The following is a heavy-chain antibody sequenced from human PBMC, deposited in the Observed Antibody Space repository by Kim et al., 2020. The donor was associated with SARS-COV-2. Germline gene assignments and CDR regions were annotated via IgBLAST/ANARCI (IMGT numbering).Heavy chain of an antibody. Sequence: SETLSLTCAVYGGSFSGYYWSWIRQPPGKGLEWIGEINHSGSTNYNPSLKSRVTISVDTSKNQFSLKLSSVTAADTAVYYCARGSIALHYYYYGMEVWGQGTTVTVSS. CDR1: GGSFSGYY. CDR2: INHSGST. CDR3: ARGSIALHYYYYGMEV. D-gene: IGHD6-6*01. J-gene: IGHJ6*02. V-gene: IGHV4-34*01.